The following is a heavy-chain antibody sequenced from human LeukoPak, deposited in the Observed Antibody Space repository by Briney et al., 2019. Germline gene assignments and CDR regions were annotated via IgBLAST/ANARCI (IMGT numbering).Heavy chain of an antibody. CDR2: IIPIFGTA. J-gene: IGHJ6*02. Sequence: ASVKVSCKASGGTFSSYAISWVRQAPGQGLEWMGGIIPIFGTANYAQKFQGRVTITADESTSTAYMELSSLRSEDTAVYYCVRDNSKLVRYYYYGMDVWGQGTTVTVSS. CDR1: GGTFSSYA. D-gene: IGHD6-13*01. V-gene: IGHV1-69*13. CDR3: VRDNSKLVRYYYYGMDV.